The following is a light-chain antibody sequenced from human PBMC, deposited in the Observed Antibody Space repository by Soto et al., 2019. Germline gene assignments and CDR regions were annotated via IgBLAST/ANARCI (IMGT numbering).Light chain of an antibody. CDR1: QSVSIY. CDR3: QQRSNWPPEIN. V-gene: IGKV3-11*01. Sequence: ELVLTQSPGTLSFFPVEIATLSWSSSQSVSIYLDWYQQKPGQAPRLLIYDTSNRATGIPARFSGSGSGTGFTLTISRLEPEDFAVYYCQQRSNWPPEINCGQGTRREIK. J-gene: IGKJ5*01. CDR2: DTS.